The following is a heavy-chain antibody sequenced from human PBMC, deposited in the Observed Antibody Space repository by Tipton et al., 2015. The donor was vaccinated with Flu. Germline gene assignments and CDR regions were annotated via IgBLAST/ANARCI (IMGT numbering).Heavy chain of an antibody. J-gene: IGHJ4*02. D-gene: IGHD3-9*01. CDR3: AHARGVRFDWLFHFDF. Sequence: QVQLVQSGADVKKPGSSVKVSCQAFGGPFNNYALNWVRQAPGQGPEWLGGIITLIGTANYAQKFQGRLTITADEATRTVYMELSSLRFDDTAVYYCAHARGVRFDWLFHFDFWGQGTLATVSS. CDR2: IITLIGTA. CDR1: GGPFNNYA. V-gene: IGHV1-69*01.